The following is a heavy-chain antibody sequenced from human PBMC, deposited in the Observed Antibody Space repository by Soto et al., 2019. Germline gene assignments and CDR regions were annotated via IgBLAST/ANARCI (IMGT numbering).Heavy chain of an antibody. D-gene: IGHD1-26*01. V-gene: IGHV4-4*07. Sequence: PXATLSLTCTVCSDSISSYYWSWIRQPAGKGLEWIGRIYTSGSTNYNPSLKSRVTMSVDTSKNQFSLKLSSVTAADTAVYYCARDLGGSVAWFDPWGQGTLVTVSS. CDR3: ARDLGGSVAWFDP. CDR1: SDSISSYY. CDR2: IYTSGST. J-gene: IGHJ5*02.